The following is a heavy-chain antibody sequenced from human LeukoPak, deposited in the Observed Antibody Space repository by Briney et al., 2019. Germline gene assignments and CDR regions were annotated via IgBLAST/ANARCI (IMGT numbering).Heavy chain of an antibody. V-gene: IGHV4-38-2*02. Sequence: TSSEALSLTCTVSGFSISTNYYWCWTRKPPGRGLEWIGSIHHSGNTYHNPSLRSRVITSIDTSKDQFSLRLSSVTAADTAVYFCARTNWNPGDYWGQGMLVTVSS. D-gene: IGHD1-1*01. CDR1: GFSISTNYY. CDR3: ARTNWNPGDY. J-gene: IGHJ4*02. CDR2: IHHSGNT.